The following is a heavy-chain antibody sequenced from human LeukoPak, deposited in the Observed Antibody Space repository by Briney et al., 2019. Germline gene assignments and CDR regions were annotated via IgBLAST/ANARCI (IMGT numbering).Heavy chain of an antibody. Sequence: PGGSLRLSCAASGFRFDTHDLTWVRQAPGKGLECVSYISKTSTYIYYADSVKGRFTISRDNAKNLLHPQMNSLRAEDTAVYFCARDSRKGGYYSEFWGQGTVVIVSS. CDR2: ISKTSTYI. CDR1: GFRFDTHD. D-gene: IGHD3-22*01. J-gene: IGHJ4*02. CDR3: ARDSRKGGYYSEF. V-gene: IGHV3-21*01.